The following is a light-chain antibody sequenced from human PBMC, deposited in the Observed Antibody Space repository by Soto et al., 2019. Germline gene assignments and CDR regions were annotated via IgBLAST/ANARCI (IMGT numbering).Light chain of an antibody. CDR2: TAS. J-gene: IGKJ2*01. Sequence: DIQMTQSPSSLSASVGDTVSFTCRASQDIATFLNWYQQKPGKAPRLLIYTASNLQSGVPSRFSGSGSGADFTLTIRGLQPEDFATYYCQQSYITPRTFGLGTKLDI. CDR1: QDIATF. V-gene: IGKV1-39*01. CDR3: QQSYITPRT.